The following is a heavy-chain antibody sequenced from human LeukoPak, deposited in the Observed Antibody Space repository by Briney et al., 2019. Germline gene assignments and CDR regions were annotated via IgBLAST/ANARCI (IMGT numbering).Heavy chain of an antibody. CDR3: ARAGASRIAVAGTHDPGCYFDY. V-gene: IGHV3-30-3*01. CDR1: GFTFSSYA. Sequence: PGGSLRLSCAASGFTFSSYAMHWVRQAPGKGLEWVAVISYDGSNKYYADSVKGRFTISRDNSKNTLYLQMNSLRAEDTAVYYCARAGASRIAVAGTHDPGCYFDYWGQGTLVTVSS. J-gene: IGHJ4*02. CDR2: ISYDGSNK. D-gene: IGHD6-19*01.